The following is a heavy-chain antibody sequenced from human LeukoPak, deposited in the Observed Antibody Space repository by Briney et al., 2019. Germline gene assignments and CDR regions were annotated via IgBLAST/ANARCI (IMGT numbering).Heavy chain of an antibody. Sequence: GESLKISCKGSGYSFTSYWIGWVRQMPGKGLEWMGIIYPGDSDTRYSPSFQGQVTISADKSISTAYLQWSSLKASDTAMYYCARSGVLVEIQEPDYFDYWGQGTLVTVSS. CDR3: ARSGVLVEIQEPDYFDY. V-gene: IGHV5-51*01. CDR2: IYPGDSDT. CDR1: GYSFTSYW. D-gene: IGHD2-21*01. J-gene: IGHJ4*02.